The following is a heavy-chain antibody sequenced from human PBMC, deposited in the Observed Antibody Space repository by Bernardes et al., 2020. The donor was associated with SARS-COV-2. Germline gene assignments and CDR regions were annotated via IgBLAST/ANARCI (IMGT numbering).Heavy chain of an antibody. CDR2: VGRVGDT. CDR3: VRATSGFDY. Sequence: GGSLRLSCAASGFMFSNYDMHWVRQPTGEGLEWVSSVGRVGDTYYLGSVKGRFTISRDNVKNSLYLQMNSLTAGDTAVYYCVRATSGFDYWGQGFLVTVSS. D-gene: IGHD1-26*01. CDR1: GFMFSNYD. V-gene: IGHV3-13*01. J-gene: IGHJ4*02.